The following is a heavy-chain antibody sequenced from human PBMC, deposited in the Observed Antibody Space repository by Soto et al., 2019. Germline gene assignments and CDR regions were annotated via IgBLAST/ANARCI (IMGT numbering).Heavy chain of an antibody. V-gene: IGHV5-10-1*04. D-gene: IGHD4-4*01. J-gene: IGHJ6*02. CDR2: IDPSDSYT. CDR3: ARGDYSNHYYYYGMDV. CDR1: GYSFTSYW. Sequence: GESLKISCKGSGYSFTSYWISWVRQMPGKGLEWMGRIDPSDSYTNYSPSFQGQVTISADKSISTAYLQWSSLKASDTAMYYCARGDYSNHYYYYGMDVWGQGTTVTVSS.